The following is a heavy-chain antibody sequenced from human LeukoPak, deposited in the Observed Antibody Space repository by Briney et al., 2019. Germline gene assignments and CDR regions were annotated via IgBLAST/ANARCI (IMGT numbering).Heavy chain of an antibody. V-gene: IGHV4-34*01. CDR2: INHSGST. CDR3: ARGPLGGGKWLRLRYYMDV. J-gene: IGHJ6*03. Sequence: PSETLSLTCAVYGGSFSGYYWSWIRQPPGKGLEWIGEINHSGSTNYNPSLKSRVTISVDTSKNQFSLKLSSVTAADTAVYYCARGPLGGGKWLRLRYYMDVWGKGTTVTVSS. D-gene: IGHD5-12*01. CDR1: GGSFSGYY.